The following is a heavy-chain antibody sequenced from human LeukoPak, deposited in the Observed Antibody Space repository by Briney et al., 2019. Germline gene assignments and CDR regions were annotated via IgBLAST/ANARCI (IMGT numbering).Heavy chain of an antibody. CDR1: GGSFSGYY. CDR3: ASIHYYDSSHWFDP. J-gene: IGHJ5*02. V-gene: IGHV4-34*01. CDR2: INHSGST. D-gene: IGHD3-22*01. Sequence: SETLSLTCAVYGGSFSGYYWSWIRQPPGKGLGWIGEINHSGSTNYNPSLKSRVTISVDTSKNQFSLKLSSVTAADTAVYYCASIHYYDSSHWFDPWGQGTLVTVSS.